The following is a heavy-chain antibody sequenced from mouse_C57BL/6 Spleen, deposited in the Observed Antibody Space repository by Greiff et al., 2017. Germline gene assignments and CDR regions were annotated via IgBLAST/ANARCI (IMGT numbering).Heavy chain of an antibody. Sequence: EVKLMESEGGLVQPGSSMKLSCTASGFTFSDYYMAWVRQVPEKGLEWVANINYDGSSTYYLDSLKSRFIISRDNAENILYLQMSSLKSEDTAAYYCAREGDGGFAYWGQGTPVTVSA. CDR2: INYDGSST. CDR3: AREGDGGFAY. J-gene: IGHJ3*01. CDR1: GFTFSDYY. V-gene: IGHV5-16*01. D-gene: IGHD3-3*01.